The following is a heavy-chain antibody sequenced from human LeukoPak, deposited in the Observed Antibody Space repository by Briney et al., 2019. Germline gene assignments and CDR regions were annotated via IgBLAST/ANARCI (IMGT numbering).Heavy chain of an antibody. CDR1: GFTFISSW. CDR3: VRDSSPYERPSSYCDAFDI. D-gene: IGHD3-22*01. CDR2: IKKDGSQT. V-gene: IGHV3-7*01. J-gene: IGHJ3*02. Sequence: GGSLRLSCAASGFTFISSWMTWVRQAPGKGLEWVANIKKDGSQTHYLDSVQGRFTISRDNAKNSLYLQMNSLRVEDTAVYYCVRDSSPYERPSSYCDAFDIRGHGTVVTVS.